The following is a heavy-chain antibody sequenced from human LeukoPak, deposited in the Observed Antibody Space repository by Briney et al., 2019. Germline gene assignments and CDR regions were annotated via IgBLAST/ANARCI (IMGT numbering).Heavy chain of an antibody. CDR2: IYHSGST. Sequence: PSETLSLTCTVSGGSISSGGYYWSWIRQPPGKGLEWIGYIYHSGSTYYNPSLKSRVTISVDRSKNQFSLKLSSVTAADTAVYYCARADRGSSSLFDYWGQGTLVTVSS. CDR1: GGSISSGGYY. V-gene: IGHV4-30-2*01. D-gene: IGHD6-6*01. CDR3: ARADRGSSSLFDY. J-gene: IGHJ4*02.